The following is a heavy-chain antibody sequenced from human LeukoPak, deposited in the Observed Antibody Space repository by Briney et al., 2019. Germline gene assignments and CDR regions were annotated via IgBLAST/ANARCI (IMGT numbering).Heavy chain of an antibody. V-gene: IGHV3-21*01. CDR1: GFTFSSYS. Sequence: GGSLRLFCAASGFTFSSYSMNWVRQAPGKGLEWVSSISSSSSYIFHADSLRGRFTISRDNAKNSLFLELNSLRGEDTAVYYCARERNFYYFDYWGQGALVTVSS. J-gene: IGHJ4*02. CDR3: ARERNFYYFDY. D-gene: IGHD3-3*01. CDR2: ISSSSSYI.